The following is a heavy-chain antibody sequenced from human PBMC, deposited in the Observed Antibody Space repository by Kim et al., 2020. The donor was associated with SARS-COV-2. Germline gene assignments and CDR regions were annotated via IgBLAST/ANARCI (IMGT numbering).Heavy chain of an antibody. CDR1: GGTFSSYA. Sequence: SVKVSCKASGGTFSSYAISWVRQAPGQGLEWMGRIIPILGIANYAQKFQGRVTITADKSTSTAYMELSSLRSEDTAVYYCAREVPGDGYNSVYFDYWGQGTLVTVSS. V-gene: IGHV1-69*04. D-gene: IGHD5-12*01. CDR2: IIPILGIA. J-gene: IGHJ4*02. CDR3: AREVPGDGYNSVYFDY.